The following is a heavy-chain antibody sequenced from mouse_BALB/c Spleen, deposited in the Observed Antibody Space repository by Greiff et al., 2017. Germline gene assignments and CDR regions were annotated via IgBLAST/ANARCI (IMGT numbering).Heavy chain of an antibody. D-gene: IGHD4-1*01. Sequence: VQLQESGAELMKPGASVKISCKATGYTFSSYWIEWVKQRPGHGLEWIGEILPGSGSTNYNEKFKGKATFTADTSSNTAYMQLSSLTSEDSAVYYCARLGPWGAMDYWGQGTSVTVSS. CDR1: GYTFSSYW. J-gene: IGHJ4*01. V-gene: IGHV1-9*01. CDR3: ARLGPWGAMDY. CDR2: ILPGSGST.